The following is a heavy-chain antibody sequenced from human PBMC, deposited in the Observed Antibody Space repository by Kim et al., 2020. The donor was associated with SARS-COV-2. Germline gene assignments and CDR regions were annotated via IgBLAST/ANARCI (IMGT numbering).Heavy chain of an antibody. CDR3: ARGQPLDY. J-gene: IGHJ4*02. Sequence: SETLSLTCSVSGGSIRSGGKFWTWIRQHPAKGLESIGYISYSGNSHYSPSLRSRVSISLQTSENQFSLELTSVTAADTAVYYCARGQPLDYGGQGILVA. CDR1: GGSIRSGGKF. D-gene: IGHD2-2*01. V-gene: IGHV4-31*03. CDR2: ISYSGNS.